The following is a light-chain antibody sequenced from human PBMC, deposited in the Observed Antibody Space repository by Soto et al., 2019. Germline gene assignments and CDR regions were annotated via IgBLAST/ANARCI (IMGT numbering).Light chain of an antibody. J-gene: IGLJ2*01. CDR2: NVR. CDR1: SSDVGGYDY. CDR3: SSYTSSSTVV. V-gene: IGLV2-14*01. Sequence: QSVLTQPASVSGSPGQSITISCTGTSSDVGGYDYVSWYQQHPGKAPKLMMYNVRNRPSGVSNRFSGSKAGNTASLTIYGLQAEDEAAYYCSSYTSSSTVVFGGGTKVTVL.